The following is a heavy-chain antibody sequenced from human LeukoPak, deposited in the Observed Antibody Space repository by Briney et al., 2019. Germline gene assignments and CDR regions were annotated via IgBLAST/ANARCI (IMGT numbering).Heavy chain of an antibody. Sequence: SETLSLTCTVSGGSISSYYWSWIRQPAGKGLEWIGRIYTSGSTNYNPSLKSRVTMSVDTSKIQFSLKLSSVTAADTAVYYCARDLMVRGVITEFDYWGQGTLVTVSS. J-gene: IGHJ4*02. CDR1: GGSISSYY. V-gene: IGHV4-4*07. CDR2: IYTSGST. D-gene: IGHD3-10*01. CDR3: ARDLMVRGVITEFDY.